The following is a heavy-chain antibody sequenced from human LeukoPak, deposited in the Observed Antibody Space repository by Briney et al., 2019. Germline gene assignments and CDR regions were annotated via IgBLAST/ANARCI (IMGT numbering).Heavy chain of an antibody. CDR2: INPNSGGT. J-gene: IGHJ4*02. Sequence: GASVKVSCKASGYTFTGYYMHWVRQAPGQGLEWMGWINPNSGGTNYAQKFQGRVTMTRDTSISTAYMELSRLRSDDTAVYYCTREDSSGSYPRFDYWGQGTLVTVSS. CDR1: GYTFTGYY. V-gene: IGHV1-2*02. D-gene: IGHD3-22*01. CDR3: TREDSSGSYPRFDY.